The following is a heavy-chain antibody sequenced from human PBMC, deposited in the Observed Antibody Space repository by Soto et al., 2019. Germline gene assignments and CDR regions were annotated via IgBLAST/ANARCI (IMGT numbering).Heavy chain of an antibody. CDR2: IGTAGDT. J-gene: IGHJ4*02. V-gene: IGHV3-13*01. Sequence: GGSLRLSCAVSGFTFSNYDMHWVRQPTGKGLEWVSAIGTAGDTYYPVSVKGRFTISRENAKNSLYLQMNSLRAGDTAVYYCARSVVGNTYFDYWGQGTLVTVS. D-gene: IGHD1-7*01. CDR3: ARSVVGNTYFDY. CDR1: GFTFSNYD.